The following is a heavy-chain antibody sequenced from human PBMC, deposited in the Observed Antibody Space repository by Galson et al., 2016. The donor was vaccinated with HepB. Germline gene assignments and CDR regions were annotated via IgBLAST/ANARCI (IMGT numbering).Heavy chain of an antibody. V-gene: IGHV3-48*02. J-gene: IGHJ4*02. D-gene: IGHD3-16*01. Sequence: SLRLSCAASGFIFSVYNMNWARQAPGKGLEWIAWITSSSDTMYYADSVKGRFTISRDNAKNSLYIEMNSLRDGDTAVYYCARDDYFRLGYWGQGTLVTVSS. CDR1: GFIFSVYN. CDR3: ARDDYFRLGY. CDR2: ITSSSDTM.